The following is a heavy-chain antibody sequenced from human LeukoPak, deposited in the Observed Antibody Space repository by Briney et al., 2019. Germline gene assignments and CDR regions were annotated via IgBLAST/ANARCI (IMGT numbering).Heavy chain of an antibody. CDR1: GFTFSSYG. CDR3: AKDIHIGHGSGWPES. D-gene: IGHD6-19*01. V-gene: IGHV3-30*02. CDR2: IRYDGSNK. J-gene: IGHJ5*02. Sequence: GGSLRLSCAASGFTFSSYGMHWVRQAPGKGLEWVAFIRYDGSNKYYADSVKGRFTISRDNSKNTLYLQMNSLRAEDTAVYYCAKDIHIGHGSGWPESWGQGTLVTVSS.